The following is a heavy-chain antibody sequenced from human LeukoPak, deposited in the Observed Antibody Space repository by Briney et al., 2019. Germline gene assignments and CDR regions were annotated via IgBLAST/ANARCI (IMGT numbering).Heavy chain of an antibody. V-gene: IGHV3-30-3*01. CDR2: ISYDGSSK. J-gene: IGHJ4*02. CDR3: GRGSVGFGESNY. Sequence: PGRSLRLSCAASGFTFSSYAMHWVRQAPGKGLEWVAVISYDGSSKFYADSVKGRFTLSRDNSKNTLYLQMNSLRIEDTAVYYCGRGSVGFGESNYWGQGTLVTVSS. CDR1: GFTFSSYA. D-gene: IGHD3-10*01.